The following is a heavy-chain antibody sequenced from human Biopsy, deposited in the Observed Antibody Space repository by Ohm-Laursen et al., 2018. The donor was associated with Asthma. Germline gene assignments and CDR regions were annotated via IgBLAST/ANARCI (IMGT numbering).Heavy chain of an antibody. CDR1: GGTFSNFA. CDR3: ARCQVGYSSGWSLLLKKIYYSGMDV. CDR2: IMTVFGTP. D-gene: IGHD6-19*01. V-gene: IGHV1-69*13. J-gene: IGHJ6*02. Sequence: ASVKVSCKVPGGTFSNFAISWVRQAPGQGLEWLGGIMTVFGTPNYAQKFQGRVTITADESTSTAYMEVTSLRSEATAIYYCARCQVGYSSGWSLLLKKIYYSGMDVWGQGTAVTVSS.